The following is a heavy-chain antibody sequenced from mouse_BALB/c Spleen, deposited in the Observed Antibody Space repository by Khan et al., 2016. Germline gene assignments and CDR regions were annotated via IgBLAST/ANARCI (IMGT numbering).Heavy chain of an antibody. CDR2: ISYCGST. V-gene: IGHV3-2*02. CDR1: GYSITSGYG. D-gene: IGHD3-3*01. J-gene: IGHJ2*01. CDR3: ARTARRTY. Sequence: EVQLQESGLGLVKPSQLLSLTCTVTGYSITSGYGWNWIRQFPGNKLEWMGYISYCGSTNYNPSLKSRISITRDTSKNQFILQLNSVTTEDTATYYCARTARRTYWGQGTTLTVSS.